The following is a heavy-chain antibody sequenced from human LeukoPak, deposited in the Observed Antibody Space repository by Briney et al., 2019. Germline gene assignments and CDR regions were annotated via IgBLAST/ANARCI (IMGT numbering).Heavy chain of an antibody. V-gene: IGHV1-2*02. CDR3: ARGRRILGGPENAGDFFDY. CDR1: GYTFTHYY. J-gene: IGHJ4*01. Sequence: GASVKVSCKASGYTFTHYYLLGWGRAPGQGGRGWGGFKLTSGATDYAQNFEARVTMTRDTSSGTAYLDLSSLTSDDTAVYYCARGRRILGGPENAGDFFDYWGQGTLVIVSS. CDR2: FKLTSGAT. D-gene: IGHD3-16*01.